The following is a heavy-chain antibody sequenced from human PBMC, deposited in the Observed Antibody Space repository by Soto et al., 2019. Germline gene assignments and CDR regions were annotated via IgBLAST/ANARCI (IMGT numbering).Heavy chain of an antibody. Sequence: QAQLVQSGAEVKKPGASVKVSCKASGYTFTNYYVHWVRQAPGQGLEWMGWVNPRSGGTNYAQRFQGRITMTRDTSISTAYMELRRLTSDATAVFFCARQLAYCGGDCYTEPIEYWGQGTLVTVSS. V-gene: IGHV1-2*02. CDR2: VNPRSGGT. D-gene: IGHD2-21*02. J-gene: IGHJ4*02. CDR3: ARQLAYCGGDCYTEPIEY. CDR1: GYTFTNYY.